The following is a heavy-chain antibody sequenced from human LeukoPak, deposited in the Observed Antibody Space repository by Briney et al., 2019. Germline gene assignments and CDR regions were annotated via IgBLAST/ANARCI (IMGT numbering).Heavy chain of an antibody. D-gene: IGHD2-15*01. V-gene: IGHV3-11*01. CDR2: ISNSGSNI. Sequence: PGGSLRLSCAASGFTFSDYYMSWIRQAPGKGLEWISYISNSGSNIYYADSVKGRFTISRDNAKNSLFLQMNSLRAEDTAVYYCARVLRYCSGGNCYSGGLGYMDVWGKGTTVTISS. J-gene: IGHJ6*03. CDR1: GFTFSDYY. CDR3: ARVLRYCSGGNCYSGGLGYMDV.